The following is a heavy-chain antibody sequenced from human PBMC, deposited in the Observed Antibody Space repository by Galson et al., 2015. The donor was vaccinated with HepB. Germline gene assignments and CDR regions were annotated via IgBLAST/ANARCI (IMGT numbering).Heavy chain of an antibody. J-gene: IGHJ3*02. V-gene: IGHV1-69*13. D-gene: IGHD3-3*01. CDR2: IIPIFGTA. Sequence: SVKVSCKASGGTFSSYAISWVRQAPGQGLEWMGGIIPIFGTANYAQKFQGRVTITADESTSTAYMELSSLRSEDTAVYYCARGGRILEWPTRAFDIWGQGTMVTVSS. CDR1: GGTFSSYA. CDR3: ARGGRILEWPTRAFDI.